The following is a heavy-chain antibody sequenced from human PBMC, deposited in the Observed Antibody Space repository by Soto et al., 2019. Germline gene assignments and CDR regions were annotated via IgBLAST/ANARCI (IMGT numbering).Heavy chain of an antibody. CDR1: GFTFDDYA. J-gene: IGHJ4*02. CDR3: VKDKWYNNTWYQDY. Sequence: EVQLVESGGTLVEPGRSLRLSCAASGFTFDDYAMHWVRQAPGKGLEWVASISWNSGSIGYADSVKGRFTISRDNAKNSLSLQMNSLRPEDTALYYCVKDKWYNNTWYQDYWGQGTLVTVSS. V-gene: IGHV3-9*01. D-gene: IGHD6-13*01. CDR2: ISWNSGSI.